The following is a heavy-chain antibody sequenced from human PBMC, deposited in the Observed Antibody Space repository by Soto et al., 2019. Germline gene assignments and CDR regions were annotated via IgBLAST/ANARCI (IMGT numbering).Heavy chain of an antibody. CDR1: GFTFSSYA. V-gene: IGHV3-30-3*01. D-gene: IGHD6-13*01. J-gene: IGHJ6*02. Sequence: QVQLVESGGGVVQPGRSLRLSCAASGFTFSSYAMHWVRQAPGKGLEWVAVISYDGSNKYYADSVKGRFTISRDNSKNTLYLQMNSLRAEDSAVYYCARGLVEAAAGPYYYYYGMDVWVQGTTVTVSS. CDR2: ISYDGSNK. CDR3: ARGLVEAAAGPYYYYYGMDV.